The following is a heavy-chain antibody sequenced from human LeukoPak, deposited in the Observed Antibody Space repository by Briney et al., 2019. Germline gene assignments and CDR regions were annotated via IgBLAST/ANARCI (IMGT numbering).Heavy chain of an antibody. J-gene: IGHJ4*02. Sequence: ASVKVSCKVSGYTLTELSIHWVRQAPGKGLEWMGGFDPEDDDTIYAQKIQGRVIMTEDTSTDTAYMELSSLRSEDTAVYYCATQAAAGDFDYWGQGTLVTVSS. D-gene: IGHD6-25*01. CDR1: GYTLTELS. V-gene: IGHV1-24*01. CDR2: FDPEDDDT. CDR3: ATQAAAGDFDY.